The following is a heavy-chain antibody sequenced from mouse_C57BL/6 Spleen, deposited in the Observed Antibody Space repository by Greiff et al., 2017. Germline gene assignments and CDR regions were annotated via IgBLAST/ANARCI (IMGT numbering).Heavy chain of an antibody. Sequence: VQLMESGPELVKPGASVKISCKASGYAFSSSWMNWVKQRPGQGLEWIGRIYPGDGDTNYNGKFKSKATLTADKSSSTAYMQLSSLTSEDSAVYFCARMGNYFDYWGQGTTLTVSS. V-gene: IGHV1-82*01. CDR2: IYPGDGDT. CDR1: GYAFSSSW. CDR3: ARMGNYFDY. J-gene: IGHJ2*01.